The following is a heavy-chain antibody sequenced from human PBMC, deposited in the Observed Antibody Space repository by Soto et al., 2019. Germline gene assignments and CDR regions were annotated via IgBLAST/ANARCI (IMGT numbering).Heavy chain of an antibody. J-gene: IGHJ4*02. Sequence: EVQLLESGGGLVQPGGSLRLSCEASGFTFSNYAMSWVRQAPGEGLEWVSSISGSGDTTYYADSVKGRFTISRDNSKNTLYLQMNSLRAEDTAVFYCRKLFYDYLWGSFPNWGQGTLVTVSS. V-gene: IGHV3-23*01. CDR1: GFTFSNYA. D-gene: IGHD3-16*01. CDR3: RKLFYDYLWGSFPN. CDR2: ISGSGDTT.